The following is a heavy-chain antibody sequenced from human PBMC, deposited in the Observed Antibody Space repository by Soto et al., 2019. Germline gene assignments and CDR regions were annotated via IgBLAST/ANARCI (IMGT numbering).Heavy chain of an antibody. CDR2: VYSSGRT. V-gene: IGHV4-4*07. Sequence: WTWIRQPAGKGLEWLGRVYSSGRTTYNPSLKSRLTMSVDTSKNQCSLHLTSVTAADTAVYYCARREDTFDFWGQGMLVTVSS. CDR3: ARREDTFDF. J-gene: IGHJ4*02.